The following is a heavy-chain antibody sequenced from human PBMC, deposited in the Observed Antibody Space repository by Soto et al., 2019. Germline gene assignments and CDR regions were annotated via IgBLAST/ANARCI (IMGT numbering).Heavy chain of an antibody. CDR2: TYYRSKWYN. D-gene: IGHD3-3*01. V-gene: IGHV6-1*01. CDR3: ASGIRTYYDFWSGYYNWFDP. Sequence: SQTLSLTCAISGDSVSSNSAAWNWIRQSPARALEGRRRTYYRSKWYNDYAVSVKSRITINPDTSKNQFSLQLNSVTPEDTAVYYCASGIRTYYDFWSGYYNWFDPWGQGTLVTVSS. CDR1: GDSVSSNSAA. J-gene: IGHJ5*02.